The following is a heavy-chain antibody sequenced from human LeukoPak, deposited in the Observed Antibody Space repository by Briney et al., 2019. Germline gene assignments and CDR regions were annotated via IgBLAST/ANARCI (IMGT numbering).Heavy chain of an antibody. CDR2: MNPNSGNT. CDR1: GYTFTSYD. J-gene: IGHJ4*02. CDR3: ATELRWKEY. Sequence: ASVKVSCKASGYTFTSYDINWVRQATGQGLEWLGWMNPNSGNTGYAQRFQGRVTMTSDTSIDTAYMELSSLRSEDTAVYYCATELRWKEYWGQGTLVTVSS. D-gene: IGHD4-23*01. V-gene: IGHV1-8*01.